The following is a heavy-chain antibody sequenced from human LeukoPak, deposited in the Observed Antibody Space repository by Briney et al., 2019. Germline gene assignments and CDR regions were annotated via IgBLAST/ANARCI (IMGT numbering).Heavy chain of an antibody. Sequence: GGSLRLSCAASEFTCNSYAMNWVRQAPGKGLEGVSAIRGKWVSTLYADSVKGRFTISRDNSKNTLYLHMNSLRAEDTAVYYCARRAGAYSHPYDYWGQGTLVTVSS. V-gene: IGHV3-23*01. D-gene: IGHD4/OR15-4a*01. CDR2: IRGKWVST. J-gene: IGHJ4*02. CDR1: EFTCNSYA. CDR3: ARRAGAYSHPYDY.